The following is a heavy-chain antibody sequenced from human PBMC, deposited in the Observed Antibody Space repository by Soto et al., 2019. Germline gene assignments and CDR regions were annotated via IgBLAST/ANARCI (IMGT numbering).Heavy chain of an antibody. CDR3: ARAWGFYCDY. CDR2: IYYSGST. V-gene: IGHV4-59*01. D-gene: IGHD1-26*01. J-gene: IGHJ4*02. CDR1: GGSLSSYY. Sequence: QVQLQESGPGLVKPSETLSLTCTVSGGSLSSYYWSWIRQPPGKGLEWIGYIYYSGSTNYNPSLKSRVTISVDTSKNQFSLKLSSVTAVDTAVYYCARAWGFYCDYWGQGTLVTVSS.